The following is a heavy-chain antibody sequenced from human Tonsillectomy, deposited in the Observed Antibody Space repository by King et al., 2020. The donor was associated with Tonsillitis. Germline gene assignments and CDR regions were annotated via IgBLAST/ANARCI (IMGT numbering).Heavy chain of an antibody. CDR1: GFTFSYYG. V-gene: IGHV3-23*04. CDR3: AKDPTAHAAYYYYAMDV. J-gene: IGHJ6*02. Sequence: VQLVESGGGLVQPGGSLRLSCAASGFTFSYYGMSWVRQAPGKGLEWVSVIRGTGGSTYYADSLKGRFTISRDNSKNTLYLQMNSLRAEDTAVYYCAKDPTAHAAYYYYAMDVWGQGTTVTVSS. CDR2: IRGTGGST.